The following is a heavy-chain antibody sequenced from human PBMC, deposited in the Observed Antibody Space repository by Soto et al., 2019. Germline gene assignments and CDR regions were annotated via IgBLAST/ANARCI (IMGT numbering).Heavy chain of an antibody. CDR3: GRDLSWRAAAGLRMDV. CDR1: GYTFTSYY. V-gene: IGHV1-46*01. D-gene: IGHD6-13*01. CDR2: INPSGGST. J-gene: IGHJ6*02. Sequence: ASVKVSWKAAGYTFTSYYMHLGRQAPGQGLEWMGIINPSGGSTSYAQKFQGRVTMTRDTSTSTVYMELSSLRSEDTAVYYCGRDLSWRAAAGLRMDVWGQGTTVTVSS.